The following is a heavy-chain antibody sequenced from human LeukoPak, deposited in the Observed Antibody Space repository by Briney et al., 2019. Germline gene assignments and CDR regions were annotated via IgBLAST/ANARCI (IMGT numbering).Heavy chain of an antibody. CDR1: GFSVSDNS. J-gene: IGHJ6*03. Sequence: GGSLRLSCTVSGFSVSDNSMSWVRQAPGKGLEWVSFIYSGTTHYSDSVKGRFTISRDNSKNTLYLQMNSLRAEDTAVYYCARALRYCSGGNCYSGGLGYMDVWGKGTTVTISS. CDR3: ARALRYCSGGNCYSGGLGYMDV. V-gene: IGHV3-53*01. D-gene: IGHD2-15*01. CDR2: IYSGTT.